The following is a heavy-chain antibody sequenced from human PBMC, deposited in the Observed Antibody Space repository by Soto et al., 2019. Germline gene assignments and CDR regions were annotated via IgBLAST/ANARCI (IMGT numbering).Heavy chain of an antibody. CDR1: GYTFTSYD. J-gene: IGHJ4*02. V-gene: IGHV1-8*01. D-gene: IGHD3-3*01. CDR2: MNPNSGNT. Sequence: ASVKVSSKASGYTFTSYDINWVRQATGQGLEWMGWMNPNSGNTGYAQKFQGRVTMTRNTSISTAYMELSSLRSEDTAVYYCARGSSYYDFWSGYNDFDYWGQGTLVTVSS. CDR3: ARGSSYYDFWSGYNDFDY.